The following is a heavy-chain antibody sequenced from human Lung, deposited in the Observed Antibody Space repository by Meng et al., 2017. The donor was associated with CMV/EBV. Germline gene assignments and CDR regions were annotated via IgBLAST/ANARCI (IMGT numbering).Heavy chain of an antibody. V-gene: IGHV3-21*01. CDR1: GFTFNTYT. D-gene: IGHD1-26*01. J-gene: IGHJ4*02. Sequence: SCEASGFTFNTYTMNWVRQAPGKGLEWVSSISGSSSFTYYADSVKGRFTISRDNAKNSLYLQMNSRRAEDTAVYYCARQKGATVDYFDYWGQGPLVTVSS. CDR2: ISGSSSFT. CDR3: ARQKGATVDYFDY.